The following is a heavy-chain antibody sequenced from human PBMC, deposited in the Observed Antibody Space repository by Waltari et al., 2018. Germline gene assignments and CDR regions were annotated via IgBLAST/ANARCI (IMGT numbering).Heavy chain of an antibody. CDR2: ISSRSSYI. D-gene: IGHD5-18*01. Sequence: EVQLVESGGGLVKPGGSLRLSCAASGFTFSSYSMNWVRQAPGKGLEWVSSISSRSSYIYYADSVKGRFTISRDNAKNSLYLQMNSLRAEDTAVYYCARDGYSYGYDYWGQGTLVTVSS. CDR1: GFTFSSYS. V-gene: IGHV3-21*01. CDR3: ARDGYSYGYDY. J-gene: IGHJ4*02.